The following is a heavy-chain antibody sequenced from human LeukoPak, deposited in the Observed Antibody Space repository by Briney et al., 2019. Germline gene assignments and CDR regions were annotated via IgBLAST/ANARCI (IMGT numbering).Heavy chain of an antibody. Sequence: SETLSLTCTISGGSISSYSWSWIRQPPGKGLEWIGYIYYSGSTNYNPSLKSRVTISIDTSKNQFSLKLSSVTAADTAVYYCARPLYSSGWYENAFDIWGQGTMVTVSS. V-gene: IGHV4-59*08. CDR2: IYYSGST. CDR1: GGSISSYS. J-gene: IGHJ3*02. D-gene: IGHD6-19*01. CDR3: ARPLYSSGWYENAFDI.